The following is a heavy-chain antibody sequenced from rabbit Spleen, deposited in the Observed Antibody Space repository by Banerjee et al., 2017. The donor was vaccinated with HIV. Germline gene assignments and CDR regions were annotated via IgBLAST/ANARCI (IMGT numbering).Heavy chain of an antibody. V-gene: IGHV1S45*01. CDR3: ARVSETSGWGEDL. Sequence: EQLEESGGGLVKPEGSLTLTCKASGVSLNDKDVMCWVRQAPGKGLEWIGYIYSAIHYTYYASWAKGRFTISKTSSTTVTLQMTSLTVADTATYFCARVSETSGWGEDLWGPGTLVTVS. D-gene: IGHD4-1*01. CDR1: GVSLNDKDV. CDR2: IYSAIHYT. J-gene: IGHJ6*01.